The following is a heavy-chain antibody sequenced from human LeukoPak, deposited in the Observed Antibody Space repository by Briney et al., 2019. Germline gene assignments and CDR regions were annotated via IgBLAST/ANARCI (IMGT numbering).Heavy chain of an antibody. J-gene: IGHJ5*02. CDR1: GGSISSYY. V-gene: IGHV4-59*01. CDR3: ARARDLWFGGLLNWFDP. Sequence: SETLSLTCTVSGGSISSYYWSWIRQPPGKGLEWIGYIYYSGSTNYNPSLKSRVTISVDTSKNQFSLKLSSVTAADTAMYYCARARDLWFGGLLNWFDPWGQGILVTVSS. D-gene: IGHD3-10*01. CDR2: IYYSGST.